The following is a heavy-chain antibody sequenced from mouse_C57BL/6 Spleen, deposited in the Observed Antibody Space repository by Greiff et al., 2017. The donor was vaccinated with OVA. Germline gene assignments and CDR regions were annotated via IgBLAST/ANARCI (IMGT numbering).Heavy chain of an antibody. CDR1: GYSITSGYY. J-gene: IGHJ4*01. V-gene: IGHV3-6*01. CDR2: ISYDGSN. Sequence: EVKLMESGPGLVKPSQSLSLTCSVTGYSITSGYYWNWIRQFPGNKLEWMGYISYDGSNNYNPSLKNRISITRDTSKNQFFLKLNSVTTEDTATYYCARGGYDYDDYAMDYWGQGTSVTVSS. D-gene: IGHD2-4*01. CDR3: ARGGYDYDDYAMDY.